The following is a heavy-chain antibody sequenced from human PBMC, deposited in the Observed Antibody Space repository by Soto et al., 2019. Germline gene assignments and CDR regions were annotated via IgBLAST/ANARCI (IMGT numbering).Heavy chain of an antibody. CDR3: ARDSRDPYYYDSSGYYYDY. V-gene: IGHV4-30-4*01. J-gene: IGHJ4*02. Sequence: PSETLSLTCTVSGGSISSGDYYWSWIRQPPGKGLEWIGYIYYSGSTYYNPSLKSRVTISVDTSKNQFSLKLSSVTAADTAVYYCARDSRDPYYYDSSGYYYDYWGQGTLVTVS. CDR2: IYYSGST. D-gene: IGHD3-22*01. CDR1: GGSISSGDYY.